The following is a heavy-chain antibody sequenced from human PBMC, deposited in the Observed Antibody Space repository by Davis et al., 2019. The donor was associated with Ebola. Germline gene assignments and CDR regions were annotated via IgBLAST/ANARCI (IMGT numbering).Heavy chain of an antibody. CDR3: ARAQFPTTSDH. CDR1: GYTFPNYG. J-gene: IGHJ4*02. D-gene: IGHD1-1*01. CDR2: INPHNGNT. V-gene: IGHV1-18*04. Sequence: AASVQVSCKASGYTFPNYGITWVRQAPGQGLEWMGWINPHNGNTNYAQNVQGRVTITTDTSTSTAYMEVGSLRSDDTAVYYCARAQFPTTSDHWGQGTLVTVSS.